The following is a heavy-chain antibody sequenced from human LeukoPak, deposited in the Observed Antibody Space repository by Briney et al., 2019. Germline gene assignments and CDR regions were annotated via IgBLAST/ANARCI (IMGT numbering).Heavy chain of an antibody. D-gene: IGHD1-14*01. Sequence: ASVKVSCRASGYSSASYGISWVRQAPGQGLEWMGWISAYNGNRKYAQKFQGRVTLTTDTSTRRVDMELMSLRSDDTAVYYCARDRRPRRNGNYYYHNGMDVWGQGTTVSVSS. J-gene: IGHJ6*02. CDR2: ISAYNGNR. CDR3: ARDRRPRRNGNYYYHNGMDV. V-gene: IGHV1-18*01. CDR1: GYSSASYG.